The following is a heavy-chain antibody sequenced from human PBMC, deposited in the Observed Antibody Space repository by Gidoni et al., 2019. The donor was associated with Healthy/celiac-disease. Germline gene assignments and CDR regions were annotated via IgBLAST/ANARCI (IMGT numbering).Heavy chain of an antibody. D-gene: IGHD1-26*01. V-gene: IGHV3-23*01. CDR1: GFTFSSYA. J-gene: IGHJ4*02. CDR3: AKLGRGSYSPFDY. Sequence: EVQLLESGGGLVQPGGSLRLSCAAPGFTFSSYAMSWVRQTPGKGLEWVSAISGSGGSTYYADSVKGRFTISRDNSKNTLYLQMNSLRAEDTAVYYCAKLGRGSYSPFDYWGQGTLVTVSS. CDR2: ISGSGGST.